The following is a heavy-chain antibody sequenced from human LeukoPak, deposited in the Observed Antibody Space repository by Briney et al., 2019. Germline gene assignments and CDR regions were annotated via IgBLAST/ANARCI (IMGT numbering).Heavy chain of an antibody. CDR3: ARDVGFGEFTHYYYFDY. Sequence: ASVKVSCKASGYTFTDYYMHWVRQAPGQGLEWMGWINPNSGGTNYAQKFQGRVTMTRDTSISTAYMELSRLRSDDTAVYYCARDVGFGEFTHYYYFDYWGQGTLVTVSS. CDR1: GYTFTDYY. J-gene: IGHJ4*02. D-gene: IGHD3-10*01. V-gene: IGHV1-2*02. CDR2: INPNSGGT.